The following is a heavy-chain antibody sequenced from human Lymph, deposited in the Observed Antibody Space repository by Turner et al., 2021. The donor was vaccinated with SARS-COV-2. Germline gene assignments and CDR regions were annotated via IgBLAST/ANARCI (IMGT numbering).Heavy chain of an antibody. CDR1: GYTLTELS. CDR2: FDPEDGET. Sequence: QVQLVQSGAEVTKPGASMKVSCKVSGYTLTELSMHWVRQAPGKGLEWVGGFDPEDGETIYAQKFQGRVTMTEDTSTDTVYMELSSLRSEDTAVYYCATVLCSGGSCYYYGMDVWGQGTTVTVSS. CDR3: ATVLCSGGSCYYYGMDV. V-gene: IGHV1-24*01. J-gene: IGHJ6*02. D-gene: IGHD2-15*01.